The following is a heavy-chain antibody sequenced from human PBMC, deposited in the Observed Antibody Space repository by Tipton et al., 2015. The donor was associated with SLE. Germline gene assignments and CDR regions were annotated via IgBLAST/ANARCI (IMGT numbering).Heavy chain of an antibody. D-gene: IGHD7-27*01. CDR3: ARGPMGILDY. Sequence: TLSLTCTVSGGSISSGSYYWSWIRQAPGKGLEWIGYINYSGSTKYNPSLKSRVTISVDTSKNQFSLKLSSVTAADTAVYYCARGPMGILDYWGQGTLVTVSS. J-gene: IGHJ4*02. CDR2: INYSGST. CDR1: GGSISSGSYY. V-gene: IGHV4-61*01.